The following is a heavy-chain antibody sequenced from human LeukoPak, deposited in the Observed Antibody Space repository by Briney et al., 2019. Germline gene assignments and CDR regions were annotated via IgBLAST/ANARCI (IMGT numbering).Heavy chain of an antibody. Sequence: PGGSLRLSCAASGFTFSSYAMHWVRQAPGKGLEWVAVISYDGSNKYYADSVKGRFTISRDNSKNTLYLQMNSLRAEDTAVYYCASTYGDYYAFDIWGQGTMVTVSS. CDR3: ASTYGDYYAFDI. J-gene: IGHJ3*02. CDR1: GFTFSSYA. D-gene: IGHD4-17*01. V-gene: IGHV3-30*04. CDR2: ISYDGSNK.